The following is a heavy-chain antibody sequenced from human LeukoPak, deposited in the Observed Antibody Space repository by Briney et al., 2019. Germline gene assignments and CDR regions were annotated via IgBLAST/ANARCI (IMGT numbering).Heavy chain of an antibody. CDR3: AREKSSGWYGDVFDI. CDR2: IYTSGST. D-gene: IGHD6-19*01. CDR1: GGSISSYY. V-gene: IGHV4-4*07. Sequence: PSETLSLTCTVSGGSISSYYWSWIRQPAGKGLEWIGRIYTSGSTNYNPSLKSRVTMSVDTSKNQFSLKLSSVTAADTAVYYCAREKSSGWYGDVFDIWGQGTMVTVSS. J-gene: IGHJ3*02.